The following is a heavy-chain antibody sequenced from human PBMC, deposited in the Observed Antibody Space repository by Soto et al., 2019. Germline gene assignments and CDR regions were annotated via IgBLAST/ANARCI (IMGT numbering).Heavy chain of an antibody. D-gene: IGHD3-3*01. Sequence: LSLTCTVSGGSISSYYWRWIRQPPGKGLEWIGYIYYSGSTNYHPSLKSRVTISVDTSKNQFSLKLSSVTAADTAVYYCARATNDFWSGFNALDPWGQGTLVTVSS. CDR1: GGSISSYY. CDR3: ARATNDFWSGFNALDP. J-gene: IGHJ5*02. CDR2: IYYSGST. V-gene: IGHV4-59*01.